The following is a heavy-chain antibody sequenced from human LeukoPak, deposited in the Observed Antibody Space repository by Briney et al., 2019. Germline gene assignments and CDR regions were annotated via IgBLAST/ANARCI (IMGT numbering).Heavy chain of an antibody. V-gene: IGHV3-23*01. CDR1: GFTFNSYA. CDR3: AKGRGANYYSSDY. D-gene: IGHD3-10*01. J-gene: IGHJ4*02. Sequence: GGSLRLSCAASGFTFNSYAMSWVRQAPGKGLEWVSGISDNGNNIYYADFVKGRFTIPRDNSKNTLCLQMNSLRVEDTAVYHCAKGRGANYYSSDYWGQGTLVTVSS. CDR2: ISDNGNNI.